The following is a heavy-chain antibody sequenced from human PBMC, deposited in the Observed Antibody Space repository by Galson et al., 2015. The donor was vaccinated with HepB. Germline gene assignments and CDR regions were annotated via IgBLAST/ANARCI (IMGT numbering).Heavy chain of an antibody. CDR2: ISYDGSNK. J-gene: IGHJ4*02. Sequence: SLRLSCAASGFTFSSYAMSWVRQAPGKGLEWVAVISYDGSNKYYADSVKGRFTISRDNSKNTLYLQMNSLRAEDTAVYYCAKDLSGSYNYWGQGTLVTVSS. V-gene: IGHV3-30*18. CDR1: GFTFSSYA. CDR3: AKDLSGSYNY. D-gene: IGHD1-26*01.